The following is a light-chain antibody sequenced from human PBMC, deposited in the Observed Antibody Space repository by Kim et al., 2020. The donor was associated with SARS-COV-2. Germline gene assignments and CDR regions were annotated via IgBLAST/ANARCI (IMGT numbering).Light chain of an antibody. J-gene: IGKJ4*01. V-gene: IGKV3-15*01. CDR1: RSVSSN. Sequence: CPGERATTSCRASRSVSSNLAWYQQKTGQAPRLLIYGASTRATGIPARFSGSGSGTEFTLTISSLQSEDFAVYYCQQYNNWPPLTFGGGTKVDIK. CDR2: GAS. CDR3: QQYNNWPPLT.